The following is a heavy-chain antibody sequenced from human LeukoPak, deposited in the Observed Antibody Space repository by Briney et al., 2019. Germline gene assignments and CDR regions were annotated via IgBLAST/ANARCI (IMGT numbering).Heavy chain of an antibody. Sequence: ASVKVSCKASGCTFSSYAISWMRQAPGQGLEWMGRIIPIFGTANYAQKFQGRVTITADKSTSTAYMELSSLRSEDTAVYYCARARLLWFGEQCYLDVWGKGTTVTVSS. CDR2: IIPIFGTA. CDR1: GCTFSSYA. V-gene: IGHV1-69*06. CDR3: ARARLLWFGEQCYLDV. D-gene: IGHD3-10*01. J-gene: IGHJ6*03.